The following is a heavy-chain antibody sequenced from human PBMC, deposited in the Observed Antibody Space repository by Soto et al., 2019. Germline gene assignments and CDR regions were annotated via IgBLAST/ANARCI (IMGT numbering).Heavy chain of an antibody. CDR2: ISVYNGNT. CDR3: AREWRGYCRGGTCFNYFYGMDV. D-gene: IGHD2-15*01. V-gene: IGHV1-18*01. Sequence: ASVKVSCKASNFPFNNHAISWVRQAPGQGPERMGRISVYNGNTKYAPNLLGRVTMTTDTSTSTAYMELRSLRSDDTAVYYCAREWRGYCRGGTCFNYFYGMDVWGQGTTVTVSS. J-gene: IGHJ6*02. CDR1: NFPFNNHA.